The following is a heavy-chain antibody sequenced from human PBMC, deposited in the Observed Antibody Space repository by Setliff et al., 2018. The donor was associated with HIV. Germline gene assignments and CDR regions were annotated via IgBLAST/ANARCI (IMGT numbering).Heavy chain of an antibody. CDR1: GGSISSGRYY. J-gene: IGHJ4*02. Sequence: SETLSLTCTVSGGSISSGRYYWSWIRQPAGKGLERIGHIYTGGSTDYNPSLKSRVTISIDTSKRQFSLNLISVTAADTAVYYCVRDRRRSYHFDYWGQGTLVTVSS. V-gene: IGHV4-61*09. CDR2: IYTGGST. CDR3: VRDRRRSYHFDY. D-gene: IGHD2-2*01.